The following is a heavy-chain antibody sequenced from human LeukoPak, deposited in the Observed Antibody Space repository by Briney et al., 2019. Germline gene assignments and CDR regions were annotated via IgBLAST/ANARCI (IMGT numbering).Heavy chain of an antibody. D-gene: IGHD2-8*01. CDR3: ARGTSFGLMNSDN. V-gene: IGHV4-59*12. CDR2: LYYNGNT. CDR1: GGSISSYY. J-gene: IGHJ4*02. Sequence: SETLSLTCTVSGGSISSYYWSWIRQPPGKGLEWIGYLYYNGNTNYNPSLKSRVAISVDTSKNQFSLKLTSLTAADTAVYYCARGTSFGLMNSDNWGQGTLVIVSS.